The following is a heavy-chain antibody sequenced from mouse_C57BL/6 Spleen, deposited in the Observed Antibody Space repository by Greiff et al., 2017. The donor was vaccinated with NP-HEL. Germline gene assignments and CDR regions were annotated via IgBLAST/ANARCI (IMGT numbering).Heavy chain of an antibody. J-gene: IGHJ4*01. CDR3: ASRGYDGHDAMDY. Sequence: VQLQQPGTELVKPGASVKLSCKASGYTFTSYWMHWVKQRPGQGLEWIGNINPSNGGTNYNEKFKSKATLTVDKSSSTAYMQLSSLTSEDSAVDDCASRGYDGHDAMDYWGQGTSVTVSS. V-gene: IGHV1-53*01. D-gene: IGHD2-3*01. CDR2: INPSNGGT. CDR1: GYTFTSYW.